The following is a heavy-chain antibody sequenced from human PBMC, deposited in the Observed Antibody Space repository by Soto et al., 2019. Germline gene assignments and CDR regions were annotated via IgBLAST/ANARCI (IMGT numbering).Heavy chain of an antibody. CDR2: IKSNTDGGTV. D-gene: IGHD1-1*01. CDR3: ATDLKTGTERGKFDY. CDR1: GLTFNNAW. J-gene: IGHJ4*02. Sequence: EVQLVESGGGLVKPGGSLRLSCAASGLTFNNAWMSWVRQAPGKGLEWVGRIKSNTDGGTVDYAAPANGRFTISRDDSKNTVYLQMNSLKTEDTAVYYCATDLKTGTERGKFDYWGQGTLVTVSS. V-gene: IGHV3-15*01.